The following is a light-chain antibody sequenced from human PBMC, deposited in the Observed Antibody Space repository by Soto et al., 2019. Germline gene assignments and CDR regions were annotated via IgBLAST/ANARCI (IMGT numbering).Light chain of an antibody. CDR1: QSVSSY. V-gene: IGKV3-11*01. CDR2: DAS. Sequence: EIILTQSPATLSLSPGERATLSCRASQSVSSYLAWYQQKPGQAPRLLIYDASNRAPGIPARFSGSGSGADFTLTIISLEPEDFAVYYCEPRNGWPLTCGGGTKVDIK. J-gene: IGKJ4*01. CDR3: EPRNGWPLT.